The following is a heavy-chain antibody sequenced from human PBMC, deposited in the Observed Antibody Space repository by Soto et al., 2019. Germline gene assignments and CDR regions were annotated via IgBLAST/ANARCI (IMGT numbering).Heavy chain of an antibody. CDR2: IYYSGST. CDR1: GGSITSGGYY. V-gene: IGHV4-31*03. CDR3: GRTENPLKTVVAGSFDC. J-gene: IGHJ4*02. Sequence: SETLSLTCTVSGGSITSGGYYWSWVRQPPGKGLEWIGYIYYSGSTYYNPSLMSRMAISVDTCKNQFSLKLTSVTAADTAVYYCGRTENPLKTVVAGSFDCWGRGTLVTVSS. D-gene: IGHD2-2*01.